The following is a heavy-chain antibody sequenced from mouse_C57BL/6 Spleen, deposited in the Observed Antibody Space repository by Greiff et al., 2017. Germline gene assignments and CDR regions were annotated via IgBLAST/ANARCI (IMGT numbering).Heavy chain of an antibody. CDR1: GFTSSSYA. CDR2: ISSGGDYI. V-gene: IGHV5-9-1*02. J-gene: IGHJ1*03. Sequence: EVKLMESGEGLVKPGGSLKLSCAASGFTSSSYAMSWVRQTPEKRLEWVAYISSGGDYIYYADTVKGRFTISRDNARNTLYLQMSSLKSEDTAMYYCTRFNSNYWYFDVWGTGTTVTVSS. CDR3: TRFNSNYWYFDV. D-gene: IGHD2-5*01.